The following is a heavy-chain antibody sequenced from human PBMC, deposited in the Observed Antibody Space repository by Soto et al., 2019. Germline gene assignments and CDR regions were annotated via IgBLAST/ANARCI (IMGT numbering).Heavy chain of an antibody. V-gene: IGHV4-39*01. CDR1: VGSISSSSYY. CDR3: ARLGTDYYGMDV. J-gene: IGHJ6*02. Sequence: SETLSLACTFSVGSISSSSYYWGWIRQPPGKGLEWIGSIYYSGSTYYNPSLKSRVTISVDTSKNQFSLKLSSATAADTAVYYCARLGTDYYGMDVWGQGTTVTVSS. D-gene: IGHD2-8*02. CDR2: IYYSGST.